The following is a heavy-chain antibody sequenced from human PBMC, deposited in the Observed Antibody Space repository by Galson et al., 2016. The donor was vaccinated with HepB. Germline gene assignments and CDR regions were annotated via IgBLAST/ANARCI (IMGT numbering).Heavy chain of an antibody. CDR3: ASPSGRFSVHTFYR. Sequence: SLRLSCAASGFTFSSYYMSWVRQAPGKGLEWVSYISPNSNDINFADSVVGRFTISRDNAKNSLYLQMNTLGAEDTAVYYCASPSGRFSVHTFYRWGQGTRVTVSS. D-gene: IGHD1-26*01. J-gene: IGHJ3*01. CDR1: GFTFSSYY. V-gene: IGHV3-11*06. CDR2: ISPNSNDI.